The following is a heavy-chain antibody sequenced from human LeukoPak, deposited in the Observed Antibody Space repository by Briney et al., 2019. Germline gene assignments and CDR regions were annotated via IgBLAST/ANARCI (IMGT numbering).Heavy chain of an antibody. CDR1: GNTFTGYY. V-gene: IGHV1-2*02. D-gene: IGHD6-19*01. J-gene: IGHJ4*02. Sequence: ASVKVSCKASGNTFTGYYIHWVRQAPGQGLEWMGWINPNSGGTNYAQKFQGRVTMTRDTSISTAYMELSRLRSDDTAVYYCASLIAVAGNVQWARGGYWGQGTLDTVFS. CDR2: INPNSGGT. CDR3: ASLIAVAGNVQWARGGY.